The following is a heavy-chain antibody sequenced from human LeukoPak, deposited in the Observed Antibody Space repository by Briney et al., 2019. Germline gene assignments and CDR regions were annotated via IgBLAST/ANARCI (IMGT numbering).Heavy chain of an antibody. CDR2: INPNSGGT. J-gene: IGHJ4*02. CDR1: GYTFTGYY. CDR3: ARDLLGGLLYFDY. Sequence: SVKVSCKASGYTFTGYYMHWVRQAPGQGLEWMGWINPNSGGTNYAQKFQGRVTMTRDTSISTAYMELSRLRSDDTAVYYCARDLLGGLLYFDYWGQGTLVTVSS. V-gene: IGHV1-2*02. D-gene: IGHD1-26*01.